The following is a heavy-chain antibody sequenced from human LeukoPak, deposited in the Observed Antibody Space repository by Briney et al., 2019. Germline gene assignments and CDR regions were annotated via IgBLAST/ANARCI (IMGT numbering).Heavy chain of an antibody. J-gene: IGHJ6*02. CDR2: ISGSGGST. Sequence: GGSLRLSCAASGFTFSSYAMSWVRQAPGKGLEWVSAISGSGGSTYYADSVKGRFTISRDNSKNTLYLQMNSLRAEDTAVYYCAKDDYYDSSGYYYSYYYYGMDVWGQGTTVTVSS. V-gene: IGHV3-23*01. CDR1: GFTFSSYA. D-gene: IGHD3-22*01. CDR3: AKDDYYDSSGYYYSYYYYGMDV.